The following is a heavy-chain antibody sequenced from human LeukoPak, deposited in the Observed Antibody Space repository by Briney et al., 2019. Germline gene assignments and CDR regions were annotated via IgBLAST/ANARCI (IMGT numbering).Heavy chain of an antibody. CDR2: IRYDGSNK. J-gene: IGHJ4*02. CDR3: AKDKVTMVRGVILPSSDY. CDR1: GFTFSSYG. Sequence: GGSLRPSCAASGFTFSSYGMHWVRQAPGKGLEWVAFIRYDGSNKYYADSVKGRFTISRDNSKNTLYLQMNSLRAEDTAVYYCAKDKVTMVRGVILPSSDYWGQGTLVTVSS. V-gene: IGHV3-30*02. D-gene: IGHD3-10*01.